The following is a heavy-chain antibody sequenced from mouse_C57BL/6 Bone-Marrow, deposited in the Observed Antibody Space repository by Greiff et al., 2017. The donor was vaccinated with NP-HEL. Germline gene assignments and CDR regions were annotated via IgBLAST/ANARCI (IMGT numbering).Heavy chain of an antibody. V-gene: IGHV1-64*01. J-gene: IGHJ1*03. CDR3: ARRDYYGSRYVEV. D-gene: IGHD1-1*01. CDR1: GYTFTSYW. CDR2: IHPNSGST. Sequence: QVQLQQPGAELVKPGASVKLSCKASGYTFTSYWMHWVKQRPGQGLEWIGMIHPNSGSTNYNEKFKSKATLTVDKSSSTAYMQLSSLTSEDSAVYYCARRDYYGSRYVEVWGTGTTVTVSS.